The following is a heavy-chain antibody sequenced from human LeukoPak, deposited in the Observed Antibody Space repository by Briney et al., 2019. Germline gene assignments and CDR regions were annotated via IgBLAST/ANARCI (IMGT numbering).Heavy chain of an antibody. CDR3: ATDRGYCSGGSCYALDDYYFDY. J-gene: IGHJ4*02. CDR2: FDPEDGET. CDR1: GYTLTELS. Sequence: ASVKVSFNVSGYTLTELSMHWVRQAPGKGLEWMGGFDPEDGETIYAQKFQGRVTMTEDTSTDTAYMELSSLRSEDTAVYYCATDRGYCSGGSCYALDDYYFDYWGQGTLVTVSS. V-gene: IGHV1-24*01. D-gene: IGHD2-15*01.